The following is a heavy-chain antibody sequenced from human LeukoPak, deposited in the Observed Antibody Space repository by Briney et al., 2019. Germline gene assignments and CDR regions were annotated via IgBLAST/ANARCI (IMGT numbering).Heavy chain of an antibody. Sequence: GGSLRLSCAASGFTFSSYAMSWVRQAPGKGLEWVSAINGSGGSTYYADSVKGRFTISRDNSKNTLYLQMNSLRAEDTAVYYCAKSPYSSGWWIPFDYWGQGTLVTVSS. V-gene: IGHV3-23*01. D-gene: IGHD6-19*01. CDR2: INGSGGST. CDR1: GFTFSSYA. CDR3: AKSPYSSGWWIPFDY. J-gene: IGHJ4*02.